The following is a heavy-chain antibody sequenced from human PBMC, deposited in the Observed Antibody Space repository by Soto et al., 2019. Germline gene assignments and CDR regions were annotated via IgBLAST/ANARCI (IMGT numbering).Heavy chain of an antibody. Sequence: QVQLVESGGGVVQPGRSLRLSCAASGFTFSSYGMHWVRQAPGKGLEWVAVISYDGSNKYYADSVKGRFTISRDNSKNTLYLQMNSLRAEDTAVYYCAKGTYGDYVGSYFDYWGQGTLVTVSS. CDR3: AKGTYGDYVGSYFDY. D-gene: IGHD4-17*01. CDR1: GFTFSSYG. CDR2: ISYDGSNK. V-gene: IGHV3-30*18. J-gene: IGHJ4*02.